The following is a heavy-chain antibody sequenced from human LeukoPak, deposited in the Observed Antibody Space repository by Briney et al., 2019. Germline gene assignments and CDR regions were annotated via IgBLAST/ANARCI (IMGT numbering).Heavy chain of an antibody. J-gene: IGHJ4*02. CDR2: LTGRGDTT. D-gene: IGHD2-15*01. CDR3: ARGTVATKARYFDY. CDR1: GFTFDTYA. Sequence: HPGGSLRLSCAASGFTFDTYAMAWVRQAPGKGLQWVSTLTGRGDTTYYAESLKGRFTISRDNSKNTVYLQMNSLRVDDTAVYYCARGTVATKARYFDYWGQGTLVTVSS. V-gene: IGHV3-23*01.